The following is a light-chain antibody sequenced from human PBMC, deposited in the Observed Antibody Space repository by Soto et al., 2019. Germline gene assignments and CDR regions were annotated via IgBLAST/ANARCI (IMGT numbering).Light chain of an antibody. CDR2: DAS. Sequence: EIVLTQSPDTLSLSPGERATLSCRASQSVSGYLGWYQQKPGQAPRLLIYDASNRAYGVPARFRGSGSGTDFTLTISRLEPEDFAVYYCQQYGSSPLFTFGPGTKVDIK. J-gene: IGKJ3*01. CDR3: QQYGSSPLFT. V-gene: IGKV3-20*01. CDR1: QSVSGY.